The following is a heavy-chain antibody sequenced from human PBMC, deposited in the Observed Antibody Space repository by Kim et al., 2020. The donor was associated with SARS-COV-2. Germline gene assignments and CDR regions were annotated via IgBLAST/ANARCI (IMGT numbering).Heavy chain of an antibody. Sequence: SETLSLTCTVSGGSISSGDYYWSWIRQPPGKGLEWIGYIYYSGSTYYNPSLKSRVTISVDTSKNQFSLKLSSVTAADTAVYYCARGLNIEYSSSSGWNYFDYWGQGTLVTVSS. CDR3: ARGLNIEYSSSSGWNYFDY. D-gene: IGHD6-6*01. J-gene: IGHJ4*02. CDR2: IYYSGST. CDR1: GGSISSGDYY. V-gene: IGHV4-30-4*01.